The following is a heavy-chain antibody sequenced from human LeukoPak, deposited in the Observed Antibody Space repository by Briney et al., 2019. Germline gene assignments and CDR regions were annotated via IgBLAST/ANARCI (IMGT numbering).Heavy chain of an antibody. Sequence: PGGSLRLSCAASGFTFSSYSMSWVRQAPGKGLEWVSAISGSGGSTYYADSVKGRFTISRDNSKNTLYLQMNSLRAEDTAVYYCAKGRSSSNFVGAFDIWGQGTMVTVSS. CDR1: GFTFSSYS. D-gene: IGHD6-13*01. CDR2: ISGSGGST. CDR3: AKGRSSSNFVGAFDI. J-gene: IGHJ3*02. V-gene: IGHV3-23*01.